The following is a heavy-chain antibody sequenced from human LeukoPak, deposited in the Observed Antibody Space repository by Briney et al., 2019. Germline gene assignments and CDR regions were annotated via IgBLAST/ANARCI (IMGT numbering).Heavy chain of an antibody. CDR3: ASRYYYDSSGYRKGYYYYYYGMDV. D-gene: IGHD3-22*01. J-gene: IGHJ6*02. CDR2: IIPIFGTA. Sequence: GSSVKVSCKASGGTFSSYAISWVRQAPGQGLEWMGGIIPIFGTANYAQKFQGRVTITADESTSTAYMELSSLRSEDTAVYYCASRYYYDSSGYRKGYYYYYYGMDVWGQGTTVTVSS. CDR1: GGTFSSYA. V-gene: IGHV1-69*01.